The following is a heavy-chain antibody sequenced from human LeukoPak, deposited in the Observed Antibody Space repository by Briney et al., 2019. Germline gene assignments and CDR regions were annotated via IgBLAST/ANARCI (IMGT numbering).Heavy chain of an antibody. CDR2: FDPEDGET. V-gene: IGHV1-24*01. D-gene: IGHD5-12*01. Sequence: ASVKVSCKVSGYTLTELSMHWVRQAPGKGLEWMGGFDPEDGETIYAQKFQGRVTMTEDTSTDTAYMELSSLRSEDTAVYYCATGTVATVCFDYWGQGTLVTVSS. J-gene: IGHJ4*02. CDR1: GYTLTELS. CDR3: ATGTVATVCFDY.